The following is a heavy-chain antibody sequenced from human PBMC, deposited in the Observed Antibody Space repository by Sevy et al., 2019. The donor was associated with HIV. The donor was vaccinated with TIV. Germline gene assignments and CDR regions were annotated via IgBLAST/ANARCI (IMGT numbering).Heavy chain of an antibody. CDR2: VDIDGSRT. D-gene: IGHD5-18*01. J-gene: IGHJ5*02. Sequence: GGSLRLSCAASGFTFDSYWLHWVRQDPWKGLEWVSCVDIDGSRTEYADSVKGRFTISSDNAKNMLYLEMNSLRVEDTAEYYCARGTALGWFDPWGQGTQVTVSS. CDR1: GFTFDSYW. CDR3: ARGTALGWFDP. V-gene: IGHV3-74*01.